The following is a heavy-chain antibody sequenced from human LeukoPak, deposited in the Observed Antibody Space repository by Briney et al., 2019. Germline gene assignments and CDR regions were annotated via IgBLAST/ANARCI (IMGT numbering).Heavy chain of an antibody. CDR2: INPNSGGT. CDR1: GYTFTGYY. V-gene: IGHV1-2*02. D-gene: IGHD3-10*01. J-gene: IGHJ4*02. Sequence: ASVKVSCKASGYTFTGYYMHWVRQAPGQGLEWMGWINPNSGGTNYAQKFQGRVTMTRDTSISTAYMELSRLRSDDTAVYYCARESPITMVRGVIILRRGYYFDYWGQGTLVTVSS. CDR3: ARESPITMVRGVIILRRGYYFDY.